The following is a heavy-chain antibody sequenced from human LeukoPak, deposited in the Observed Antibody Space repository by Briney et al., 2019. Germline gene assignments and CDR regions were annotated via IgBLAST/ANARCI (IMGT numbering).Heavy chain of an antibody. CDR1: GFTFSTFA. D-gene: IGHD3-16*02. V-gene: IGHV3-21*01. Sequence: GGSLRLSYEASGFTFSTFAMIWVRQAPGKGLEWVSSISSSSSYIYYADSVKGRFTISRDNAKNSLYLQMNSLRAEDTAVYYCARGWGYVWGSYRYISAFDIWGQGTMVTVSS. CDR2: ISSSSSYI. J-gene: IGHJ3*02. CDR3: ARGWGYVWGSYRYISAFDI.